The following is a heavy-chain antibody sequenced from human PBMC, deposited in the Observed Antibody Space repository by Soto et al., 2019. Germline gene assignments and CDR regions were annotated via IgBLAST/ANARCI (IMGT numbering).Heavy chain of an antibody. D-gene: IGHD2-15*01. Sequence: GGSLRLSCAASGFTFSTYAMHWVRQAPGKGLEWVAVISYDGSNKYYADSVKGRITISRDNSKNTLYLQMNSLRREDTAVYYCARDFHSETYGGQGTRVTVSS. CDR3: ARDFHSETY. J-gene: IGHJ4*02. CDR1: GFTFSTYA. V-gene: IGHV3-30-3*01. CDR2: ISYDGSNK.